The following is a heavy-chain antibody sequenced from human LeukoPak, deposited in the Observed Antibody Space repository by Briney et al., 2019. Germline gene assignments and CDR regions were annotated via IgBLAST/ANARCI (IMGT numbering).Heavy chain of an antibody. CDR2: IRSKANSYAT. V-gene: IGHV3-73*01. CDR3: TRRGDILTGYYVD. CDR1: GFTFSGSA. J-gene: IGHJ4*02. Sequence: SGGSLRLSCAASGFTFSGSAMHWVRQASGKGLEWVGRIRSKANSYATAYAASVKGRFTISRDDSKNTAYLQMNSLKTEDTAVYYCTRRGDILTGYYVDWGQGTLVTVSS. D-gene: IGHD3-9*01.